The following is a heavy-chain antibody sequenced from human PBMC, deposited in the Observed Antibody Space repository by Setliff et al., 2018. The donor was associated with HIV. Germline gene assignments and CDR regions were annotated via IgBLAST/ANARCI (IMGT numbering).Heavy chain of an antibody. J-gene: IGHJ4*02. V-gene: IGHV3-53*01. CDR1: GFIVSSNY. D-gene: IGHD6-13*01. CDR3: AVVVGGYAYSSSWYFHY. Sequence: PGGSLRLSCAASGFIVSSNYMSWVRQAPGKGLEWVSVIYSSGNTYYADSVKGRFTISRDNSKNTLYLQMNSLRAEDTAVYYCAVVVGGYAYSSSWYFHYWGQGTLVTVSS. CDR2: IYSSGNT.